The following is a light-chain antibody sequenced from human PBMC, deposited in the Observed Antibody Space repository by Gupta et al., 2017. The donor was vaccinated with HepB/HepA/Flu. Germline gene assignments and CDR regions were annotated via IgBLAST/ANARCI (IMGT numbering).Light chain of an antibody. Sequence: DIQMTQSPSSLSASVGDRVTITCQASQDISNYLNWYQQKPGKAPKLLIYDASKLETGVPSRFSGSGSGTDFTFTSSSLQPEDIATYYCQQDDNLPTFGQGTRLEIK. CDR2: DAS. CDR3: QQDDNLPT. V-gene: IGKV1-33*01. CDR1: QDISNY. J-gene: IGKJ5*01.